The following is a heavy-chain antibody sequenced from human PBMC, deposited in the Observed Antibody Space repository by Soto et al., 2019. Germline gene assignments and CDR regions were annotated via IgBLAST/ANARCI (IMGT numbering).Heavy chain of an antibody. CDR3: ARENYYDSSASGAAIDI. CDR2: INPNSGGT. V-gene: IGHV1-2*04. Sequence: QVQLVQSGAEVKKPGASVKVSCKASGYTFTGYYMHWVRQAPGQGLEWMGWINPNSGGTNYAQKFQGWVTMTRDTSISTAYLELSRLRSDDTAVYYCARENYYDSSASGAAIDIWGQGTMVTVSS. D-gene: IGHD3-22*01. J-gene: IGHJ3*02. CDR1: GYTFTGYY.